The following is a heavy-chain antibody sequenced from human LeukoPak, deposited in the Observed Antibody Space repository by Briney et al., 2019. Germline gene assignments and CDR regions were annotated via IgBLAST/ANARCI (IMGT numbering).Heavy chain of an antibody. CDR3: AKDLGVYSSGWYKAGDLDY. CDR2: IKQDGSET. CDR1: GFTFNNYW. V-gene: IGHV3-7*03. J-gene: IGHJ4*02. Sequence: GGSLRLSCAASGFTFNNYWMNRVRQAPGKGLEWVANIKQDGSETYYVDSVKGRFTISRDNAKNSVYLQMNSLRAEDTAVYYCAKDLGVYSSGWYKAGDLDYWGQGTLVTVSS. D-gene: IGHD6-19*01.